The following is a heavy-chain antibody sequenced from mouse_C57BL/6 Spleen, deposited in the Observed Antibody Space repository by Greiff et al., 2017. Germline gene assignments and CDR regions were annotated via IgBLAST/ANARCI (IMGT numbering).Heavy chain of an antibody. CDR3: ARESLITTVVAPFAY. Sequence: QVQLQQSGAELVRPGSSVKLSCKASGYTFTSYWMHWVKQRPIQGLEWIGNIDPSDSETHYNQKFKDKATLTVDKSSSTAYMQLSSLTSEDSAVYYCARESLITTVVAPFAYWGQGTLVTASA. CDR1: GYTFTSYW. D-gene: IGHD1-1*01. J-gene: IGHJ3*01. CDR2: IDPSDSET. V-gene: IGHV1-52*01.